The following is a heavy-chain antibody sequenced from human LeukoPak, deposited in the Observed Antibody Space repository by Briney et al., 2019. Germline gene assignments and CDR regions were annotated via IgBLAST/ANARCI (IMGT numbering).Heavy chain of an antibody. V-gene: IGHV1-18*01. Sequence: ASVKVSCKASGYTFTSYGISWVRQAPGQGLEWMGWISAYNGNTNYAQKLQGRVTMTTDTSTSTAYMELRSLRSDDTAVYYCARDSTYSGYYYYYMDVWGKGTTVTVSS. CDR2: ISAYNGNT. D-gene: IGHD3-10*01. CDR1: GYTFTSYG. CDR3: ARDSTYSGYYYYYMDV. J-gene: IGHJ6*03.